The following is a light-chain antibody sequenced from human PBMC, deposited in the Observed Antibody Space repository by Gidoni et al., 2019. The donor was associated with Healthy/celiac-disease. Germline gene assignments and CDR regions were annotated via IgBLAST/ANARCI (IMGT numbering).Light chain of an antibody. CDR1: SSKNGSNT. Sequence: QSVLTQPPSAYGTPGQRVTISCSGSSSKNGSNTVNWYQQLPGTAPKLLIYSHNRRPSGVPYRFSGSTSGTSASLAISGLQSEDEADYYCAAWDDSLNGVVFGGGTKLTVL. J-gene: IGLJ2*01. CDR2: SHN. CDR3: AAWDDSLNGVV. V-gene: IGLV1-44*01.